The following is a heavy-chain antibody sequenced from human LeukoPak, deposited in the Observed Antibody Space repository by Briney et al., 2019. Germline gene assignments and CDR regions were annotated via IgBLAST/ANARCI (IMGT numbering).Heavy chain of an antibody. CDR3: ARARRITIFGVVMEGGDWFDP. Sequence: SETLSLTCTVSGYSISSGYYWGWIRQPPGKGLEWIGSIYHSGSTYYNPSLKSRVTISVDTSKSQFSLKLSSVTAADTAVYYCARARRITIFGVVMEGGDWFDPWGQGTLVTVSS. CDR2: IYHSGST. J-gene: IGHJ5*02. V-gene: IGHV4-38-2*02. D-gene: IGHD3-3*01. CDR1: GYSISSGYY.